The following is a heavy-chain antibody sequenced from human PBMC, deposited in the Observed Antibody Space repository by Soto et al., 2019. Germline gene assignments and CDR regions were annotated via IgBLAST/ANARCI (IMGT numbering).Heavy chain of an antibody. CDR2: ISSSSSYT. J-gene: IGHJ3*02. CDR3: ARGGDDILTGYFVRGYAFDI. CDR1: GFTFSDYY. D-gene: IGHD3-9*01. Sequence: QVQLVESGGGLVKPGGSLRLSCAASGFTFSDYYMSWIRQAPGKGLEWVSYISSSSSYTNYADSVKGRFTISRDNAKKSLYLQINSLTAEYLGVYYCARGGDDILTGYFVRGYAFDIWGQGPMVTVSS. V-gene: IGHV3-11*06.